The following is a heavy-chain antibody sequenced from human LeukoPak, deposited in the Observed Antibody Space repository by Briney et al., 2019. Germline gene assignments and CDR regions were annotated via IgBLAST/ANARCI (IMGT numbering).Heavy chain of an antibody. Sequence: ASVKVSSKASGYTFTGYYMHWVRQAPGQGLEWMGWINPNSGVTNYAQKFQGRVTMTRDTSISTAYMELSRLISDDTAVYYCARDAGTTGLFFRLDYWGQGTLVTVSS. J-gene: IGHJ4*02. CDR3: ARDAGTTGLFFRLDY. CDR1: GYTFTGYY. V-gene: IGHV1-2*02. CDR2: INPNSGVT. D-gene: IGHD1-1*01.